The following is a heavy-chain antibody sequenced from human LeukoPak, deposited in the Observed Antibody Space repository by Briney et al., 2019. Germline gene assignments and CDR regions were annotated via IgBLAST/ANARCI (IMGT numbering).Heavy chain of an antibody. Sequence: GGSLRLSWAASGFTFSSYGMHWVRQAPGKGLEWVAVIWYDGSNKYYADSVKGRFTISRDNSKNTLYLQMNSLRAEDTAMYYCARGLVALDYWGQGTLVTVSS. J-gene: IGHJ4*02. CDR1: GFTFSSYG. CDR2: IWYDGSNK. D-gene: IGHD5-12*01. CDR3: ARGLVALDY. V-gene: IGHV3-33*01.